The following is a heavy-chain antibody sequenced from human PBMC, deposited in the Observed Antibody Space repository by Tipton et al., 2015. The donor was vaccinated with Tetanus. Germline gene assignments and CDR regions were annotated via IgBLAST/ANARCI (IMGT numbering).Heavy chain of an antibody. CDR2: IVVGSGNT. Sequence: QSGAEVKKPGTSVKVSCKASGFTFTSSAVQWVRQARGQRLEWIGWIVVGSGNTNYAQKFQERVTITRDMSTSTAYVELSSLRSEDTAVYYCAAEPYGDYGDYWGQGTLVTVSS. CDR1: GFTFTSSA. J-gene: IGHJ4*02. CDR3: AAEPYGDYGDY. D-gene: IGHD4-17*01. V-gene: IGHV1-58*01.